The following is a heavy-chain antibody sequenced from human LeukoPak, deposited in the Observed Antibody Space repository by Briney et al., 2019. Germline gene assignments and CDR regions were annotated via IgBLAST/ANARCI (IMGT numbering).Heavy chain of an antibody. CDR2: TNQDGSKN. CDR3: ATTVPGYPDDYFDY. D-gene: IGHD6-19*01. J-gene: IGHJ4*02. CDR1: EFTFSNYW. V-gene: IGHV3-7*01. Sequence: GGSLRLSCAASEFTFSNYWMSWVRQAPGKGLERVAHTNQDGSKNYYVDSLKGRFTIPRDNAKNSLYLQMNSLRAEDTAVYYCATTVPGYPDDYFDYWGQGTLVTVSS.